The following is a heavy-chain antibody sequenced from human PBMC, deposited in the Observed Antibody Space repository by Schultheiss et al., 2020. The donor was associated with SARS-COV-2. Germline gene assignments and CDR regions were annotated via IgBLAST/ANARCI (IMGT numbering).Heavy chain of an antibody. Sequence: GGSLRLSCAASGFTFSSYWMSWVRQAPGKGLEWVANIKQDGSEKYYVDSVKGRFTISRDNAKNSLYLQMNSLRAEDTAVYYCANGGGYYYGSGSYYKPVYFDYWGQGTLVTVSS. V-gene: IGHV3-7*03. CDR3: ANGGGYYYGSGSYYKPVYFDY. CDR1: GFTFSSYW. CDR2: IKQDGSEK. J-gene: IGHJ4*02. D-gene: IGHD3-10*01.